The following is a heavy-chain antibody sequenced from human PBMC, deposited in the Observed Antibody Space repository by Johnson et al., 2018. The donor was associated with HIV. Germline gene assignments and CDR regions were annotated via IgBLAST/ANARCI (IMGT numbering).Heavy chain of an antibody. J-gene: IGHJ3*02. V-gene: IGHV3-74*01. CDR1: GFTFSTYW. Sequence: VQLVESGGGLVQPGGSLTLSCAASGFTFSTYWMHWVRQAPGKGLVWVSGINWNGGSTGYADSVKGRFTISRDNAKNSLYLQMNSLRAEETAVYYCARELVRYAFDIWGQGTMVTVSS. CDR3: ARELVRYAFDI. CDR2: INWNGGST. D-gene: IGHD3-9*01.